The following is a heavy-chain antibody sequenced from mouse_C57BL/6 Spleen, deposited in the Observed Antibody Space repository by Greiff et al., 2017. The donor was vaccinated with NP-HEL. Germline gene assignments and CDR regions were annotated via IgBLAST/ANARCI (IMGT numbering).Heavy chain of an antibody. CDR1: GYTFTSYW. CDR3: ADYYGNDGFAD. CDR2: IHPNSGST. J-gene: IGHJ3*01. Sequence: QVQLQQPGAELVKPGASVKLSCKASGYTFTSYWMHWVKQRPGQGLEWIGMIHPNSGSTNYNEKFKSKATLTVDNSSSTAYMQLSSLTSEDSAVYYCADYYGNDGFADWGQGTLVTVSA. D-gene: IGHD2-2*01. V-gene: IGHV1-64*01.